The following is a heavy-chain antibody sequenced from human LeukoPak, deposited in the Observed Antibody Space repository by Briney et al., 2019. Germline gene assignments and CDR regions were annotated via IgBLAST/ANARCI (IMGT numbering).Heavy chain of an antibody. J-gene: IGHJ4*02. CDR1: GGPINYYY. V-gene: IGHV4-59*01. Sequence: SGTLSLTCAVSGGPINYYYWMWIRQPPGKGLEWIGYIYYSGGTHYNPSLKSRVTMLVDTSKNQFSLKLTAVTAADTAVYYCARETPGAGHFDYWGQGSLVTVSS. CDR3: ARETPGAGHFDY. CDR2: IYYSGGT. D-gene: IGHD7-27*01.